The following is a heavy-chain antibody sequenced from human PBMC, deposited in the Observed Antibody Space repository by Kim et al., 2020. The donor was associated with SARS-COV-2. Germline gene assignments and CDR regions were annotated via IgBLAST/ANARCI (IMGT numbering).Heavy chain of an antibody. V-gene: IGHV1-69*13. Sequence: SVKVSCKASGGTFSSYAISWVRQAPGQGLEWMGGIIPIFGTANYAQKFQGRVTITADESTSTAYMELSSLRSEDTAVYYCASSNCSGGSCFHLPYYYYYYYMDVWGKGTTVTVSS. J-gene: IGHJ6*03. CDR2: IIPIFGTA. CDR1: GGTFSSYA. CDR3: ASSNCSGGSCFHLPYYYYYYYMDV. D-gene: IGHD2-15*01.